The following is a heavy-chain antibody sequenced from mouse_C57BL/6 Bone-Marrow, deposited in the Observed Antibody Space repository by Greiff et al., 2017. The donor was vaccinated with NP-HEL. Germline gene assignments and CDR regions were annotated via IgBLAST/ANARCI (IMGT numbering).Heavy chain of an antibody. Sequence: VQLQQSGPELVKPGASVKISCKASGYSFTGYYMHWVKQSPEKSLEWIGEINPSTGGNSYNQKFKGKATLTVDKSSSTAYMQLNSLTSGDAAVYYCSRHWFAYWGQGTLVTVSA. CDR2: INPSTGGN. J-gene: IGHJ3*01. CDR3: SRHWFAY. CDR1: GYSFTGYY. V-gene: IGHV1-43*01.